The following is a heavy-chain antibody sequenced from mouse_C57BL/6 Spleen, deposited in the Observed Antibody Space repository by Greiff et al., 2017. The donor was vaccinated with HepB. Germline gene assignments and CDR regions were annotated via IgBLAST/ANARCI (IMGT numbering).Heavy chain of an antibody. J-gene: IGHJ3*01. CDR1: GYTFTSYW. V-gene: IGHV1-69*01. Sequence: QVQLQQPGAELVMPGASVKLSCKASGYTFTSYWMHWVKQRPGQGLEWIGEIDPSDSYTIYNQKFKGKSTLTVDKSSSTAYMQLSSLTSEDSAVYYCARGGYYDYDAWFAYWGQGTLVTVSA. CDR3: ARGGYYDYDAWFAY. CDR2: IDPSDSYT. D-gene: IGHD2-4*01.